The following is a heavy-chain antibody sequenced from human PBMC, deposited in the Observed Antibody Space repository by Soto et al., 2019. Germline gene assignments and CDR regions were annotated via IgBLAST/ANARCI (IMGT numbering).Heavy chain of an antibody. J-gene: IGHJ4*02. CDR2: IYHSGST. Sequence: SETLSLTCTVSGGSISSGGYSWSWIRQPPGKGLEWIGYIYHSGSTYYNPSLKSRVTISVDRSKNQFSLKLSSVTAADTAVYYCAMWGGYCTNGVCPFDYWGKGTLVTVSS. V-gene: IGHV4-30-2*01. CDR1: GGSISSGGYS. CDR3: AMWGGYCTNGVCPFDY. D-gene: IGHD2-8*01.